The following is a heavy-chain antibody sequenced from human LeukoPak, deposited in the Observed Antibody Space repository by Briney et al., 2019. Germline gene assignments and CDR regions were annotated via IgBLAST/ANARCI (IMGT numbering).Heavy chain of an antibody. D-gene: IGHD6-13*01. V-gene: IGHV3-23*01. CDR1: GFTFHIYG. CDR2: ISSTFGST. CDR3: ARGHSSSWSFFDS. J-gene: IGHJ4*02. Sequence: GGSLRLSCATSGFTFHIYGMSWVRQAPGKGLEWVSAISSTFGSTYYADFVRGRFTISRDNSKNTLYLQMNSLRAEDTAVYYCARGHSSSWSFFDSWGQGTLVTVSS.